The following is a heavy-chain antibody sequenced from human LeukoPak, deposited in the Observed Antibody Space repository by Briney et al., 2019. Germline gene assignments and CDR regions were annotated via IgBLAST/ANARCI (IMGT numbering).Heavy chain of an antibody. CDR3: ARGGIAAAAFDY. Sequence: ASVKVSCKASGYTFTSYYMHWVRQAPGQGLEWMGIINPSGGSTSYAQKFQGRVTMTRDTSTSTVYMELRSLRSEDTAVYCCARGGIAAAAFDYWGQGTLVTVSS. CDR1: GYTFTSYY. D-gene: IGHD6-13*01. V-gene: IGHV1-46*01. J-gene: IGHJ4*02. CDR2: INPSGGST.